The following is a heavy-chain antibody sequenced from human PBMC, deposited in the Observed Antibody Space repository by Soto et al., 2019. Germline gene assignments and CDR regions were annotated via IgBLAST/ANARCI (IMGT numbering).Heavy chain of an antibody. CDR3: AKDSVYSSGWPTYNWFDP. Sequence: GGSLRLSCAASGFTFSSYGMHWVRQAPGKGLEWVAVISYDGSNKYYADSVKGRFTISRDNSKNTLYLQMNSLRAEDTAVYYCAKDSVYSSGWPTYNWFDPWGQGTLVTVSS. CDR2: ISYDGSNK. D-gene: IGHD6-19*01. J-gene: IGHJ5*02. V-gene: IGHV3-30*18. CDR1: GFTFSSYG.